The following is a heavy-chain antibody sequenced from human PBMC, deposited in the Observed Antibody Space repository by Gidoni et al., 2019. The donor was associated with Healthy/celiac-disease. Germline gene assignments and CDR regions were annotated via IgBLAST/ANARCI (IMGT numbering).Heavy chain of an antibody. CDR3: ARGPRRGYGI. D-gene: IGHD5-12*01. CDR1: GGSFSGYY. CDR2: INHSGST. J-gene: IGHJ4*02. Sequence: QVQLQQWGAGLLKPSETLSLTCAVYGGSFSGYYWSWIRQPPGKGLEWIGEINHSGSTNYNPSLKSRVTISVDTSKNQFSLKLSSVTAADTAVYYCARGPRRGYGIWGQGTLVTVSS. V-gene: IGHV4-34*01.